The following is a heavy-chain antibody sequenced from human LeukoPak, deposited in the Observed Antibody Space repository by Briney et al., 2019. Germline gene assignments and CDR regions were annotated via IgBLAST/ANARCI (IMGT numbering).Heavy chain of an antibody. CDR2: MYYSGST. CDR1: GGSISSYY. CDR3: VRSSTYHLFDA. D-gene: IGHD2-15*01. Sequence: SETLSLTCTVSGGSISSYYSSWIRQPPGKGLEWIGYMYYSGSTNYNPSLKSRVTISVDMSKNQFSLKLSSVTAADTAVYYCVRSSTYHLFDAWGQGTLVTVSS. J-gene: IGHJ4*02. V-gene: IGHV4-59*08.